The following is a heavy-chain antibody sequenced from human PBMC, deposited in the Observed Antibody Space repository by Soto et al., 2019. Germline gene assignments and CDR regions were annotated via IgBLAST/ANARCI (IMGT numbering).Heavy chain of an antibody. Sequence: SETLSLTCTVSGGSVSSGSYYWSWIRQPPGKGLEWIGYIYYSGSTNYNPSLKSRVTISVDTSKNQFSMKLSSLTAADTAVYYCARAGLGDGSDYWGQGTLVTVS. J-gene: IGHJ4*02. CDR2: IYYSGST. CDR3: ARAGLGDGSDY. D-gene: IGHD1-26*01. CDR1: GGSVSSGSYY. V-gene: IGHV4-61*01.